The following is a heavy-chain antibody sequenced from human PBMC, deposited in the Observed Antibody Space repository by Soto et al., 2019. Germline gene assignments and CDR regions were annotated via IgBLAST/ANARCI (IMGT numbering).Heavy chain of an antibody. CDR1: GFTFSSYD. V-gene: IGHV3-13*04. CDR2: IGTAGDT. CDR3: ARGITMVRGVILDYFDY. Sequence: EVQLVESGGGLVQPGGSLRLSCAASGFTFSSYDTHWVRQATGKGLEWVSGIGTAGDTYYPGSVKGRFTISRENAKNSLYLQMYSLRAGDTAVYYCARGITMVRGVILDYFDYWGQGTLVTVSS. D-gene: IGHD3-10*01. J-gene: IGHJ4*02.